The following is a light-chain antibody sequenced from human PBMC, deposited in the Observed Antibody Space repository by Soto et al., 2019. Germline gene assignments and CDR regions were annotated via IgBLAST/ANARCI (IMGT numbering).Light chain of an antibody. CDR1: QSVSSNY. CDR3: QQHGSSPIT. V-gene: IGKV3-20*01. Sequence: EIVLTQSPDTLSLSPGERATLSCRAGQSVSSNYLAWYQQKPGQAPRLLVYGASNRATGIPDRFSGSGSGTDFTLTISRLEPEDFAVYYCQQHGSSPITFGQGTRLEIK. CDR2: GAS. J-gene: IGKJ5*01.